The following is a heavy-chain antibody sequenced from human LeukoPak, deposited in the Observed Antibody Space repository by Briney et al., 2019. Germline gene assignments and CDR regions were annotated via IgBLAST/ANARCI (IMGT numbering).Heavy chain of an antibody. J-gene: IGHJ4*02. CDR3: ARGYGYPDY. CDR1: GFTFSSYG. Sequence: PGRSLRLSCAASGFTFSSYGMHWVRQAPGKGLEWVAVIWYDGSNKYYADSVKGRFTISRDNSKNTLCLQMNSLRAEDTAVYYCARGYGYPDYWGQGTLVTVSS. V-gene: IGHV3-33*01. CDR2: IWYDGSNK. D-gene: IGHD5-18*01.